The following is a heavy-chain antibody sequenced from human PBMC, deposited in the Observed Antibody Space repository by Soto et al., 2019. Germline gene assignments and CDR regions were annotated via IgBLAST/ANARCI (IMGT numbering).Heavy chain of an antibody. D-gene: IGHD5-12*01. CDR2: VESKADGGTV. V-gene: IGHV3-15*07. J-gene: IGHJ4*02. CDR1: GFTVSNVG. Sequence: EVQLVESGGGLVKPGGSLRLSCAVSGFTVSNVGMNWVRQAPGKGLKWVGHVESKADGGTVKYASPVKGRFTISRDDSTNNLFLQMTSLQSEDTALYYCTIDSGFDQGFDFWGQGALVTVSS. CDR3: TIDSGFDQGFDF.